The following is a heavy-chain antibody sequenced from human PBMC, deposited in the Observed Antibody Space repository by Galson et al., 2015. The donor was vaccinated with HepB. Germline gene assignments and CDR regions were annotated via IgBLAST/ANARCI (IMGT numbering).Heavy chain of an antibody. CDR1: GYTFTGYY. CDR2: INPNSGGT. V-gene: IGHV1-2*04. J-gene: IGHJ5*02. CDR3: AGGYDYGDYVGRYNWFDP. Sequence: SVKVSCKASGYTFTGYYMHWVRQAPGQGLEWMGWINPNSGGTNYAQKFQGWVTMTRDTSISTAYMELSRLRSDDMAVYYCAGGYDYGDYVGRYNWFDPWGQGTLVTVSS. D-gene: IGHD4-17*01.